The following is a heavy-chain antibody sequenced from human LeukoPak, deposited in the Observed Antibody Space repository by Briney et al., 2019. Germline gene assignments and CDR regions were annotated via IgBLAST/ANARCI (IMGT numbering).Heavy chain of an antibody. CDR1: GFMFHDYA. V-gene: IGHV3-43*02. Sequence: GGSLRLSCAAPGFMFHDYAIHWVRQAPGKGLEWVSLISGDGGSTFYADSAKGRFTISRYNNKNSLYLQMNSPRSDDTALYYCARESESSGWYDYWGQGTLVTVSS. J-gene: IGHJ4*02. CDR3: ARESESSGWYDY. D-gene: IGHD6-19*01. CDR2: ISGDGGST.